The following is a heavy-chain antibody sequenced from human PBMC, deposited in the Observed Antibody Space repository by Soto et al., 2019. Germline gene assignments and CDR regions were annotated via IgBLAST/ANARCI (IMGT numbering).Heavy chain of an antibody. V-gene: IGHV3-30*18. CDR3: AKDRPVKARSGSLSS. CDR2: ISSDGNNK. CDR1: GFTFSNYG. D-gene: IGHD1-26*01. Sequence: QVQLVESGGGVVQPGRSLRLSCAASGFTFSNYGMHWVRQAPGKGLEWVTVISSDGNNKYYADSVRGRFTISRDNSKNTPVLAMNSLRAEDTAMYYCAKDRPVKARSGSLSSWGQGTLVTVSS. J-gene: IGHJ5*02.